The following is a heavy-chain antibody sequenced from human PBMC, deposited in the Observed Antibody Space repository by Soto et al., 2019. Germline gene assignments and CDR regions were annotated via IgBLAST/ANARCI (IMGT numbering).Heavy chain of an antibody. CDR1: GGSISSGDYY. CDR3: ARVRVDYYDSSGYYLFDY. J-gene: IGHJ4*02. V-gene: IGHV4-30-4*01. D-gene: IGHD3-22*01. CDR2: IYYSGST. Sequence: SETLSLTCTVSGGSISSGDYYWSWIRQPPGKGLEWIGYIYYSGSTYYNPSLKSRGTISVDTSKNQFSLKLSSVTAADTAVYYCARVRVDYYDSSGYYLFDYWGQGTLVTVSS.